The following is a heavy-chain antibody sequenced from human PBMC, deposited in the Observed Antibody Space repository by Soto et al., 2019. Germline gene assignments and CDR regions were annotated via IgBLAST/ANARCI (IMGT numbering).Heavy chain of an antibody. CDR3: ARGIAARPGSHFDY. D-gene: IGHD6-6*01. CDR2: INHSGST. Sequence: SETLSLTCAVYGGSFSGYYWSWIRQPLGKGLEWIGEINHSGSTNYNPSLKSRVTISVDTSKNQFSLKLSSVTAADTAVCYCARGIAARPGSHFDYWGQGTLVTVSS. CDR1: GGSFSGYY. V-gene: IGHV4-34*01. J-gene: IGHJ4*02.